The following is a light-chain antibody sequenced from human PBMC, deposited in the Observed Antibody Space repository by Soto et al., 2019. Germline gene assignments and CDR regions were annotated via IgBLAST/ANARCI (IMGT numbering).Light chain of an antibody. CDR1: QSVKSH. V-gene: IGKV3-15*01. CDR2: DAS. J-gene: IGKJ4*01. Sequence: EIVMTQSPATLSVSPGERATLSCRASQSVKSHLAWYQQKPGQAPRLLMFDASTRATGIPARFSGSGSGTEFTLTISSLQSEDSAVYYCQQFNSWSGALGGGTQVEIK. CDR3: QQFNSWSGA.